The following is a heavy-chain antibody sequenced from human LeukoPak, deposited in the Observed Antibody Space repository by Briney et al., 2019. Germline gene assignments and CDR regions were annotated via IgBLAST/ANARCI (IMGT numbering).Heavy chain of an antibody. Sequence: SETLSLTCAVYGGSFSGYYWSWIRQPPGKGLEWIGEINHSGSTNYNPSLKSRVTISVDTSKNQFSLKLSSVTAADTAVYYCARHCSGGSCYSDWGQGTLVTVSS. V-gene: IGHV4-34*01. CDR3: ARHCSGGSCYSD. CDR2: INHSGST. CDR1: GGSFSGYY. J-gene: IGHJ4*02. D-gene: IGHD2-15*01.